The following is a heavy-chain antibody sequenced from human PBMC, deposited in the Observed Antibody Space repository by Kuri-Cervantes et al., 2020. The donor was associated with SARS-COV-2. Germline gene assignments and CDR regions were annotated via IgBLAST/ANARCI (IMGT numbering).Heavy chain of an antibody. V-gene: IGHV4-39*01. J-gene: IGHJ4*02. CDR3: ARTSYGSALY. Sequence: LRLSCTVSGGSISSSSYYWGWIRQPPGKGLEWIGSIYYSGSTYYNPSLKSRVTISVDTSKNQFSLKLSSVTAADTAVYYCARTSYGSALYWGQGTLVTVSS. CDR1: GGSISSSSYY. CDR2: IYYSGST. D-gene: IGHD3-10*01.